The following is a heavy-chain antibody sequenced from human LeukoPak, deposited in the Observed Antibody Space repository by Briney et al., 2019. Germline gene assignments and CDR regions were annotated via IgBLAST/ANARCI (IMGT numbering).Heavy chain of an antibody. CDR1: GGTFSSYA. CDR3: ARDGVRMSSGCAP. CDR2: IIPILGIA. D-gene: IGHD5-12*01. V-gene: IGHV1-69*04. Sequence: SVKVSCKASGGTFSSYAISWVRQAPGQGLEWMGRIIPILGIANYAQKFQGRVTITADKSTSTAYMELSSLRSEDTAVYYCARDGVRMSSGCAPWGQGTLVTVSS. J-gene: IGHJ5*02.